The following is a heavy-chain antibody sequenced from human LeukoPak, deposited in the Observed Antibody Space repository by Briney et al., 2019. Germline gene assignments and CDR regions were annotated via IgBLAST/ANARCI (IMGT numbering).Heavy chain of an antibody. V-gene: IGHV4-30-4*01. Sequence: SQTLSLTCTVSGGSISSGDYYWSWIRQPPGKGLEWIGYIYYSGSTYYNPSLKSRVTISVDTSKNQFSLKLSSVTAADTAVYYCARERVGSGSYTDWGQGTLVTVSS. J-gene: IGHJ1*01. CDR3: ARERVGSGSYTD. CDR2: IYYSGST. CDR1: GGSISSGDYY. D-gene: IGHD1-26*01.